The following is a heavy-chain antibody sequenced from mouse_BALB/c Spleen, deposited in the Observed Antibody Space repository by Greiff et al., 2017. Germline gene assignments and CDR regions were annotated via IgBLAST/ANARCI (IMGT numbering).Heavy chain of an antibody. CDR3: ARNYGSSYYFDY. V-gene: IGHV3-8*02. J-gene: IGHJ2*01. Sequence: DVKLQESGPSLVKPSQTLSLTCSVTGDSITSGYWNWIRKFPGNKLEYMGYISYSGSTYYNPSLKSRISITRDTSKNQYYLQLNSVTTEDTATYYCARNYGSSYYFDYWGQGTTLTVSS. CDR1: GDSITSGY. CDR2: ISYSGST. D-gene: IGHD1-1*01.